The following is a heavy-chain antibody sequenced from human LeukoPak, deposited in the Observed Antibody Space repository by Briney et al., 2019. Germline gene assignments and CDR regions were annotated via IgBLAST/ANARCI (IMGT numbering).Heavy chain of an antibody. J-gene: IGHJ4*02. Sequence: GGSLRLSCAASGFTFSSYAMSWVRQAPGKGLEWVSAISGGGGSTYYADSVKGRFTISRDNSKNTLYLQMNSLRATDTAVYSCAKYHYYGSGRYYFFDYWGQGPLVTVSS. CDR2: ISGGGGST. D-gene: IGHD3-10*01. CDR3: AKYHYYGSGRYYFFDY. CDR1: GFTFSSYA. V-gene: IGHV3-23*01.